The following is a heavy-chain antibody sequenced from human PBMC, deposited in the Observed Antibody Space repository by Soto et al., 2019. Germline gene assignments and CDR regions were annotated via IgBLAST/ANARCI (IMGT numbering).Heavy chain of an antibody. V-gene: IGHV4-34*01. Sequence: SESLSLTCAVYGGSFSGYYWSWIRQPPGKGLEWIGEINHSGSTNYNPSPKSRVTISVDTSKNQFSLKLSSVTAADTAVYYCARVRAATTVPRKYNWFDPWGQGTLVTVSS. CDR2: INHSGST. J-gene: IGHJ5*02. CDR1: GGSFSGYY. CDR3: ARVRAATTVPRKYNWFDP. D-gene: IGHD4-4*01.